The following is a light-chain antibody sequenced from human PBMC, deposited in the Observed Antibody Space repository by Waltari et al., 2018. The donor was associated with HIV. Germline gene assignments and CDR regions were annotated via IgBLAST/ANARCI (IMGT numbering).Light chain of an antibody. V-gene: IGLV2-11*01. J-gene: IGLJ3*02. Sequence: QSALTQPRSVSGSPGQSVTISCTGTSSAVGDYNYVSWYQQHPGKAPKLMIFEVNKRPSGVPDRFSGSKSGNTASLTISGLQAEDEADYYCCSYADDYTWVFGGGTKLTVL. CDR2: EVN. CDR1: SSAVGDYNY. CDR3: CSYADDYTWV.